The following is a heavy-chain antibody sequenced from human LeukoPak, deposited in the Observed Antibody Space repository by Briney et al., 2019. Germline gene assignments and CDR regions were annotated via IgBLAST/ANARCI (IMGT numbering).Heavy chain of an antibody. J-gene: IGHJ4*01. D-gene: IGHD2-8*01. Sequence: PGGSRRLSWPASGFTFDDYSMHWVRQAQGKGLEWVSGISWNSGSIGYADSVKGRFTISRNNAKNSLYLQMNSLRPDDTALYYCSTDPRLLIYWGHGTLVTVSS. CDR3: STDPRLLIY. CDR2: ISWNSGSI. V-gene: IGHV3-9*01. CDR1: GFTFDDYS.